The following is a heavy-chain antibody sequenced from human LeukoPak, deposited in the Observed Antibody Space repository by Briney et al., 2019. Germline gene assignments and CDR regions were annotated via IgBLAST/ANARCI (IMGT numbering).Heavy chain of an antibody. CDR3: ARDYYGSAYYYYGMDV. J-gene: IGHJ6*04. V-gene: IGHV1-18*04. D-gene: IGHD3-10*01. CDR1: GYTVTSYG. Sequence: ASVKVSCKASGYTVTSYGISWVRQAPGQGLEWMGWISAYNGNTNYAQKLQGRVTMTTDTSTSTAYMELRSLRSDDTAVYYCARDYYGSAYYYYGMDVWGKGTTVTVSS. CDR2: ISAYNGNT.